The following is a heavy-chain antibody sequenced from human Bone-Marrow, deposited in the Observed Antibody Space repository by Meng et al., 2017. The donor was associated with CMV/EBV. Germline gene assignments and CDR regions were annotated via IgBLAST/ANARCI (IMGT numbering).Heavy chain of an antibody. CDR1: GYTFTSYG. Sequence: ASVKVSCKASGYTFTSYGISWVRQAPGQGLEWMGWISAYNGNTNYAQKLQGRVTMTTDTSTSTAYMELSRLRSDDTAVYYCARDTQGGWFDPWGQGTLVTVSS. CDR3: ARDTQGGWFDP. D-gene: IGHD3-16*01. V-gene: IGHV1-18*01. CDR2: ISAYNGNT. J-gene: IGHJ5*02.